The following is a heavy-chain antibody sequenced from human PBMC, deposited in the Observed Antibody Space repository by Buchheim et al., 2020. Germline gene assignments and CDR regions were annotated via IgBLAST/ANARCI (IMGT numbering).Heavy chain of an antibody. J-gene: IGHJ5*02. D-gene: IGHD2-21*02. Sequence: EVQLLESGGGLVQPGGSLRLSCAASGFTFSSYAMSWVRQAPGKGLEWVSAISGSGGSTYYADSVKGRFTISRDNSKKTLYLQMNSLRAEDTAVYYCAKDAISALVVCGGDCYSTNWFDPWGQGTL. CDR2: ISGSGGST. CDR3: AKDAISALVVCGGDCYSTNWFDP. CDR1: GFTFSSYA. V-gene: IGHV3-23*01.